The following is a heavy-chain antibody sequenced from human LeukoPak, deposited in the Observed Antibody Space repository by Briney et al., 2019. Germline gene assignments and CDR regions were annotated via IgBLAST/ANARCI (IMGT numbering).Heavy chain of an antibody. CDR3: ARDLGRPVRVGAFDI. Sequence: GGSLRLSCAASGFTFSSYGMHWVRQAPGKGLEWVAVIWYDGSNKYYADSVKGRFTISRDNSKNTLYLQMNSLRAEDTAVYYCARDLGRPVRVGAFDIWGQGTMVTVSS. CDR1: GFTFSSYG. J-gene: IGHJ3*02. CDR2: IWYDGSNK. V-gene: IGHV3-33*01. D-gene: IGHD1-26*01.